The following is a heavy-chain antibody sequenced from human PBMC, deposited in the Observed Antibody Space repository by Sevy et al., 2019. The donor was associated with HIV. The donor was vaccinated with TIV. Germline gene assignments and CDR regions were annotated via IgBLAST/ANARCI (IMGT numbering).Heavy chain of an antibody. CDR2: ISGSGGST. J-gene: IGHJ4*02. CDR1: GFTFSSYA. D-gene: IGHD3-22*01. Sequence: GGSLRPSCAASGFTFSSYAMSWVRQAPGKGLEWVSAISGSGGSTYYADSVKGRFTISRDNSKNTLYLQMNSLRAEDTAVYYCAKDQKYYYDSSGSDYWGQGTLVTVSS. CDR3: AKDQKYYYDSSGSDY. V-gene: IGHV3-23*01.